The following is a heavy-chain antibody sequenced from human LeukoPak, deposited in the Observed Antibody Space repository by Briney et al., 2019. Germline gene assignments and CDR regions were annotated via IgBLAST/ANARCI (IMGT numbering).Heavy chain of an antibody. CDR2: IYHSGST. Sequence: PSQTLSLTCAVSGGSISSGGYSWSWIRQPPGKGLEWIGYIYHSGSTYYNPSLKSRVTISVDRSKNQFSLKLSSVTAADTAVYYCARSYSSGWYDSYGMDVWGQGTTVTVSS. J-gene: IGHJ6*02. CDR1: GGSISSGGYS. V-gene: IGHV4-30-2*01. D-gene: IGHD6-25*01. CDR3: ARSYSSGWYDSYGMDV.